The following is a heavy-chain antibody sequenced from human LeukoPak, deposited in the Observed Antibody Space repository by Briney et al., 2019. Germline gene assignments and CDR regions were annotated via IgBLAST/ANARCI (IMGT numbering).Heavy chain of an antibody. J-gene: IGHJ4*02. CDR2: IDPASGGT. D-gene: IGHD2-2*02. V-gene: IGHV1-2*02. CDR1: GYTFSAHY. CDR3: ARVPGPYTTSRFDF. Sequence: GASVRVSCKTSGYTFSAHYLHWVRQAPGQRPGWVGRIDPASGGTHYAQKFQGRVTVTRDTSTTTVDMELSGLRSDDTAVYYCARVPGPYTTSRFDFWGQGTLVTVSS.